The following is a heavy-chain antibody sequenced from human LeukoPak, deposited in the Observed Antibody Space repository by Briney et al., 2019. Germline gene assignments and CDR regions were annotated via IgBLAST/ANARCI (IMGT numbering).Heavy chain of an antibody. CDR1: GDSIVNFS. D-gene: IGHD6-19*01. V-gene: IGHV4-4*07. J-gene: IGHJ4*02. Sequence: PSETLSLTCTVSGDSIVNFSWNWIRKPAGKGLEWIGRIYTSGSTNYNPSLKSRVTMSVDTSKNQFSLKLSSVTAADTAVYYCAIIAYSSGWYVGHWGQGTLVTVSS. CDR2: IYTSGST. CDR3: AIIAYSSGWYVGH.